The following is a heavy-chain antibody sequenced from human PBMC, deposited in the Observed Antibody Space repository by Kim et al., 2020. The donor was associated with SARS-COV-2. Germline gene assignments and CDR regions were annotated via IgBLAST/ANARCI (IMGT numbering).Heavy chain of an antibody. D-gene: IGHD2-21*02. Sequence: SVKVSCKASGFTFTSSAVQWVRQARGQRLEWIGWIVVGSGNTNYAQKFQERVTITRDMSTSTAYMELSSLRSEDTAVYYCASLDCGGDGVCDYWGQGTLVTVSS. CDR2: IVVGSGNT. V-gene: IGHV1-58*01. J-gene: IGHJ4*02. CDR1: GFTFTSSA. CDR3: ASLDCGGDGVCDY.